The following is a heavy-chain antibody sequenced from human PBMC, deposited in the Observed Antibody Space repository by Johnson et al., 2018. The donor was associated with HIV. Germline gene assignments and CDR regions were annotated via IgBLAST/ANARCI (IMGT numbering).Heavy chain of an antibody. D-gene: IGHD6-13*01. CDR3: AKCPSVSTCDAFDI. V-gene: IGHV3-30-3*02. J-gene: IGHJ3*02. CDR2: ISYDGSNK. CDR1: GFTFSSYA. Sequence: QMLLVESGGGLVQPGGSLRLSCAASGFTFSSYAMHWVRQAPGTGLEWVAVISYDGSNKYYADSVKGRFTISRDNSKNTMYLQMNSLRAEDTAVYYCAKCPSVSTCDAFDIWGQGTMVTVSS.